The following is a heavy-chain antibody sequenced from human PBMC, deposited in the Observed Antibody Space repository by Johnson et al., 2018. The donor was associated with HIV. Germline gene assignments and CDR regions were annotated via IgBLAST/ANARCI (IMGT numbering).Heavy chain of an antibody. Sequence: VQLVESGGGLVQPGGSLRLSCAASGFTVTNKYMSRVRQAPGKGLEWVSVMYGGGRTYHADSVKGRFSLSRDNSKNTVYLQMNSLRAEDTAVYYCAREEEWELTLVGVGAFDIWGQGTMVTVSS. J-gene: IGHJ3*02. D-gene: IGHD1-26*01. V-gene: IGHV3-66*01. CDR3: AREEEWELTLVGVGAFDI. CDR1: GFTVTNKY. CDR2: MYGGGRT.